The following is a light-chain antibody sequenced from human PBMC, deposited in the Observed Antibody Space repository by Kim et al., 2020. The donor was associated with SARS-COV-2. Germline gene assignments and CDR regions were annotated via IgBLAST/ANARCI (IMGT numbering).Light chain of an antibody. CDR3: AAWDDSLNGPV. V-gene: IGLV1-44*01. CDR2: SDN. J-gene: IGLJ3*02. CDR1: SSNIGSKT. Sequence: QSVLTQPPSASGTPGQRVTISCSGSSSNIGSKTVTWYQQLPGTAPKVVIYSDNQRPSGVPDRFSGSKSGTSASLAISGLQSEDEADYYCAAWDDSLNGPVFGGGTQLTVL.